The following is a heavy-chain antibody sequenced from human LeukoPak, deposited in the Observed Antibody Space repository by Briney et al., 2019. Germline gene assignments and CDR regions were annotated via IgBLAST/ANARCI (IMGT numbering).Heavy chain of an antibody. V-gene: IGHV3-30*02. CDR2: IWYGGSNK. Sequence: GGSLRLSCAASGFTFSSYGMHWVRQAPGKGLEWVAVIWYGGSNKYYADSVKGRFTISRDNSKNTLYLQMNSLRAEDTAVYYCAKDRGPYGSGSYSRYYYYMDVWGKGTTVTVSS. D-gene: IGHD3-10*01. CDR1: GFTFSSYG. J-gene: IGHJ6*03. CDR3: AKDRGPYGSGSYSRYYYYMDV.